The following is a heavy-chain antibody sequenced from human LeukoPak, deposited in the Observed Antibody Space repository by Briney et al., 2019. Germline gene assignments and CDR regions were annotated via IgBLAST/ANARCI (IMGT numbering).Heavy chain of an antibody. Sequence: PSETLSLTCTVSGGSISSYYWSWIRQPPGKGLEWIGYIYYSGSANYNPSLKSRVTISVDTSKNQFSLKLSSVTAADTAVYCCARHQIVGAFEWFDPWGQGTLVTVSS. CDR3: ARHQIVGAFEWFDP. CDR1: GGSISSYY. CDR2: IYYSGSA. D-gene: IGHD1-26*01. J-gene: IGHJ5*02. V-gene: IGHV4-59*08.